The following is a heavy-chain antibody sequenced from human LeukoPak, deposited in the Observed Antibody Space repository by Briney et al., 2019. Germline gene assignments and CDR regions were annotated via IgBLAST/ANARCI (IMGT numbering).Heavy chain of an antibody. CDR1: GFTFSRYE. CDR2: ISSSGSTI. D-gene: IGHD6-13*01. Sequence: GGSLRLSCAASGFTFSRYEMNWVRQAPGKWLEWVSYISSSGSTIYYADSVKGRFTISRDNAKNSLYLQMNSLRAEDTAVYYCASSAAGIYGYWGQGTLVTVSS. V-gene: IGHV3-48*03. CDR3: ASSAAGIYGY. J-gene: IGHJ4*02.